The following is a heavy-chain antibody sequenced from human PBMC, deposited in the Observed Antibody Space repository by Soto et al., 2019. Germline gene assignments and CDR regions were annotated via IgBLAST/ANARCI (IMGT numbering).Heavy chain of an antibody. V-gene: IGHV1-8*01. CDR2: MNPNSGNT. CDR3: ARGPADYDFWSGYYSRGAFDI. D-gene: IGHD3-3*01. J-gene: IGHJ3*02. Sequence: GASVKVSCKASGYTFTSYDINWVRQATGQGLEWMGWMNPNSGNTGYAQKFQGRVTMTRNTSISTAYMELSSLRSEDTAVYYCARGPADYDFWSGYYSRGAFDIWGQGTMGTVS. CDR1: GYTFTSYD.